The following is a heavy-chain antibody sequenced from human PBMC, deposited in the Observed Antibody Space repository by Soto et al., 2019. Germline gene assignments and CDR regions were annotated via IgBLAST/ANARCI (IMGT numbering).Heavy chain of an antibody. J-gene: IGHJ4*02. CDR1: GYXFTSDW. D-gene: IGHD6-19*01. Sequence: EXLKISCKCSGYXFTSDWVVWVRQMPGKGLEWMGIIYPGDSDTRYSPAFQGQVTMSADKSINTAYLQWSSLKASDTAMYFCARFYSSGLYYFDYWGQGTLGTVSA. CDR3: ARFYSSGLYYFDY. CDR2: IYPGDSDT. V-gene: IGHV5-51*01.